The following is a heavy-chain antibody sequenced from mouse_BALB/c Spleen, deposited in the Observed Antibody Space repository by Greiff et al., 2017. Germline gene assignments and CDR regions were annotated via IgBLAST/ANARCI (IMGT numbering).Heavy chain of an antibody. D-gene: IGHD1-1*01. CDR1: GFTFSSYG. V-gene: IGHV5-6-3*01. CDR3: ARGIYYGSSPYWYFDV. CDR2: INSNGGST. Sequence: EVNVVESGGGLVQPGGSLKLSCAASGFTFSSYGMSWVRQTPDKRLELVATINSNGGSTYYPDSVKGRFTISRDNAKNTLYLQMSSLKSEDTAMYYCARGIYYGSSPYWYFDVWGAGTTVTVSS. J-gene: IGHJ1*01.